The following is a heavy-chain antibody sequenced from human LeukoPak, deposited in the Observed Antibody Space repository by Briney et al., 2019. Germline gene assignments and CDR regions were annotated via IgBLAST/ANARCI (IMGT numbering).Heavy chain of an antibody. CDR3: ARGERWLQFTTYYFDY. CDR1: GFTFSSYA. CDR2: ISYDGSTK. D-gene: IGHD5-24*01. V-gene: IGHV3-30-3*01. Sequence: GGSLRLSCAASGFTFSSYAMHWVRQAPGKGLEWVAVISYDGSTKYYADSVKGRFTISRDNSKNTLYLQMNSLRAEDAAVYYCARGERWLQFTTYYFDYWGQGTLVTVSS. J-gene: IGHJ4*02.